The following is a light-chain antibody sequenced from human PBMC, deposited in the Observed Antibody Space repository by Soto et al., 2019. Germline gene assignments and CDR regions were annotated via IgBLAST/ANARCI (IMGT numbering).Light chain of an antibody. CDR3: QQYKNWPIT. J-gene: IGKJ5*01. CDR1: QSVTNK. CDR2: DSS. V-gene: IGKV3-15*01. Sequence: EIVMTQSPGTLSVSPGERATLSCWASQSVTNKLAWYQQKPGQAPRLLMYDSSTRATGIPGRFSGSGSGTEFTLTISSLQSEDFAVYYCQQYKNWPITFGQGTRLEIK.